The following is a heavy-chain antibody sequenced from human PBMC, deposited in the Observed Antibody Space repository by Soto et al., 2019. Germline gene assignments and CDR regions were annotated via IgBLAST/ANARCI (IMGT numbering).Heavy chain of an antibody. Sequence: ASVKVSCKVSGYTLTELSMRWVRQAPGKGLEWMGWISADNGKTKYAQKLRGRVTMTTDTSTSTAYMELRSLRSDDTAVFYCAREMVRGVGSDYWGQGTLVTVSS. CDR2: ISADNGKT. CDR3: AREMVRGVGSDY. V-gene: IGHV1-18*01. CDR1: GYTLTELS. J-gene: IGHJ4*02. D-gene: IGHD3-10*01.